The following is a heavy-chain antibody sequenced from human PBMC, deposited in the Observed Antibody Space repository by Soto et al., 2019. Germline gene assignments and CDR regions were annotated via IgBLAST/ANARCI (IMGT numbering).Heavy chain of an antibody. CDR3: AKSPPYIPGNKIYDSMAV. V-gene: IGHV3-23*01. Sequence: EVQLLESGGGLVQPGGSLRLSCAASGFTFSSYAMSWVRQAPGKGLEWVSAISGSGGSTYYADSVKGRFTISRDNSKNTQHLQMNHLRAEYTAVYYCAKSPPYIPGNKIYDSMAVWRKGTTVTVCS. D-gene: IGHD1-1*01. J-gene: IGHJ6*04. CDR2: ISGSGGST. CDR1: GFTFSSYA.